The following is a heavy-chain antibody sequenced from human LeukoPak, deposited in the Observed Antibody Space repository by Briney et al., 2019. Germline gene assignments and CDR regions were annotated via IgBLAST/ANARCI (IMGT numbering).Heavy chain of an antibody. CDR1: GFTFTTYW. CDR2: IKQDGTEK. D-gene: IGHD3-10*01. J-gene: IGHJ4*02. Sequence: PGGSLRLSCAASGFTFTTYWMSWVRQPPGKGLEWVANIKQDGTEKYYVDSVKGRFTISRDNAKNSLYLQMNSLRAEDTAVYYCARAGFTFSDYFGSFFDYWGQGTLVTVSS. CDR3: ARAGFTFSDYFGSFFDY. V-gene: IGHV3-7*01.